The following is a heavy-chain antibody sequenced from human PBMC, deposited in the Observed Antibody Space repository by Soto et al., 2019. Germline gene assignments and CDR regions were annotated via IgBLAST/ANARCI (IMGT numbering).Heavy chain of an antibody. CDR3: ARAGAAASHYYYYGMDV. Sequence: ASVKVSCKASGYTFTSYYMHWVRQALGQGLGWMGIINPGGGSTSYAQKFQGRVTMTRDTSTSTVYMELSSLRSEDTAVYYCARAGAAASHYYYYGMDVWGQGTTVTVSS. J-gene: IGHJ6*02. V-gene: IGHV1-46*01. CDR2: INPGGGST. D-gene: IGHD6-13*01. CDR1: GYTFTSYY.